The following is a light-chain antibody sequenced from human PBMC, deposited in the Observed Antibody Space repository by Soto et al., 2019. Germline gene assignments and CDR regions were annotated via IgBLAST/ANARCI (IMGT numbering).Light chain of an antibody. J-gene: IGKJ5*01. V-gene: IGKV1-39*01. Sequence: DIQMTQSPSSLFASVGDRVTITCRASQSISAYLNWYQQRPGKAPSLLIYAATRLHSGVPSRFSGSGSGTDFTLTISSLQPEDFAKYDCQRSYRSISFGQGTRL. CDR1: QSISAY. CDR3: QRSYRSIS. CDR2: AAT.